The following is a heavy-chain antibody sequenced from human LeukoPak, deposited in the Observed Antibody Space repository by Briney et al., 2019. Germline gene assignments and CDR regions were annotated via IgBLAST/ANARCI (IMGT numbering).Heavy chain of an antibody. CDR2: IYSGGST. CDR1: GFTVSSNY. V-gene: IGHV3-66*01. D-gene: IGHD5-24*01. Sequence: GGSLRLSCAASGFTVSSNYMGWVRQAPGKGLEWVSLIYSGGSTYYVDSVKGRFTISRDNSKNTLYLQMNSVRVEDTAVYYCASRDKGYYYGMDVWGQGTTVTVSS. CDR3: ASRDKGYYYGMDV. J-gene: IGHJ6*02.